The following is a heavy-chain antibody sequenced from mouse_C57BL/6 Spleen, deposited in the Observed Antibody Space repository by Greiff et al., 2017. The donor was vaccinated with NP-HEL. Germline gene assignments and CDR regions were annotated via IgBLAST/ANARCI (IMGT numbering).Heavy chain of an antibody. Sequence: KRGEAGGGLVKPGGSLKLSCAASGFTFSSYAMAWVRQTPEKRLEWVATMSDGGSYTYYPDNVKGRFTISRDNAKNNLYLQMSHLKSEDTAMYYCARSGVTTVKGNGYAMDYWGQGTSVTVSS. CDR3: ARSGVTTVKGNGYAMDY. CDR2: MSDGGSYT. D-gene: IGHD1-1*01. V-gene: IGHV5-4*03. CDR1: GFTFSSYA. J-gene: IGHJ4*01.